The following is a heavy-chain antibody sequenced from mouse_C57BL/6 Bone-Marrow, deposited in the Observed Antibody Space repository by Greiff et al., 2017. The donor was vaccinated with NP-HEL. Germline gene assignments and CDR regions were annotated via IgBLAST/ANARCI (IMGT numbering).Heavy chain of an antibody. J-gene: IGHJ2*01. D-gene: IGHD3-2*02. V-gene: IGHV2-2*01. CDR3: ARNARQLRLRGPFDY. CDR2: IWSGGST. CDR1: GFSLTSYG. Sequence: QVQLKQSGPGLVQPSQSLSITCTVSGFSLTSYGVHWVRQSPGKGLEWLGVIWSGGSTDYNAAFISRLSISKDNSKSQVFFKMNSLQADDTAIYYCARNARQLRLRGPFDYWGQGTTLTGSS.